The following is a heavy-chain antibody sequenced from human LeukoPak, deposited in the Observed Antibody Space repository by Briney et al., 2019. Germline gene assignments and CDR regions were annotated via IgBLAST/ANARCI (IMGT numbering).Heavy chain of an antibody. CDR3: ARGRSGTTFYYYYYGMDV. V-gene: IGHV4-34*01. J-gene: IGHJ6*02. CDR1: GGSFSGYY. D-gene: IGHD1-1*01. CDR2: INHSGST. Sequence: PSETLSLTCVVYGGSFSGYYWSWIRQPPGKGLEWIGEINHSGSTNYNPSLKSRVTISVDTSKNQFSLKLSSVTAADTAVYYCARGRSGTTFYYYYYGMDVWGQGTTVTVSS.